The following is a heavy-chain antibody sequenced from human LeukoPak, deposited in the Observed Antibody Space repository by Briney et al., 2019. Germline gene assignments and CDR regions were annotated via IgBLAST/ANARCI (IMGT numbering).Heavy chain of an antibody. V-gene: IGHV1-18*01. CDR3: ARVEALFCGFGFEY. J-gene: IGHJ4*02. CDR1: GYTFTSYV. D-gene: IGHD6-25*01. Sequence: ASVKVSCKASGYTFTSYVINWVRQAPGQGLEWVGWSDPYSGNGNYVQKLQGRVIMTTDSSTGTASLELTNLRSDDTAVYYCARVEALFCGFGFEYWGQGTQVTVSS. CDR2: SDPYSGNG.